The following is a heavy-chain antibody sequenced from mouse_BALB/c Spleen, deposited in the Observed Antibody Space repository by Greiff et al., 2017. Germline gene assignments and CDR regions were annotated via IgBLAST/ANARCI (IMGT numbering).Heavy chain of an antibody. Sequence: EVKVEESGGGLVKPGGSLKLSCAASGFTFSDYYMYWVRQTPEKRLEWVATISDGGSYTYYPDSVKGRFTISRDNAKNNRYLQMSSLKSEDTAMYYCARSPYGSSYYFDYWGQGTTLTVSS. CDR1: GFTFSDYY. J-gene: IGHJ2*01. D-gene: IGHD1-1*01. CDR2: ISDGGSYT. V-gene: IGHV5-4*02. CDR3: ARSPYGSSYYFDY.